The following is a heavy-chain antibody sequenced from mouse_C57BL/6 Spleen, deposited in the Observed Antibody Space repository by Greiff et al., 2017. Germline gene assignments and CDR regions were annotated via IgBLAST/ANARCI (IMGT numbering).Heavy chain of an antibody. Sequence: EVKLMESGAELVRPGASVKLSCTASGFTFTDDYMHWVKQRPEQGLEWIGWIDPDNGDTEYASKFQGKATLTADTSSSTAYLQLSSLTSEDTAVYYCDTGVVLRRDYWGQGTTVTVSA. V-gene: IGHV14-4*01. CDR1: GFTFTDDY. D-gene: IGHD1-1*02. CDR3: DTGVVLRRDY. CDR2: IDPDNGDT. J-gene: IGHJ2*01.